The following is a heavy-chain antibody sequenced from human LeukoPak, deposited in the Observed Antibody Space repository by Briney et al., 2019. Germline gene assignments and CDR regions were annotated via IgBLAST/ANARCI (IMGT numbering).Heavy chain of an antibody. V-gene: IGHV3-7*03. J-gene: IGHJ4*02. CDR3: ARSLPYGTTWYGRSDF. CDR2: IRQDGDTK. CDR1: GFPFNAYW. D-gene: IGHD6-13*01. Sequence: GGSLRLSCAASGFPFNAYWMTWVRQAPGKGLEWVANIRQDGDTKYYVDSVKGRFTISRGNAMNSLYLQMNSLRAEDTAIYYCARSLPYGTTWYGRSDFWGQGTLVTVSS.